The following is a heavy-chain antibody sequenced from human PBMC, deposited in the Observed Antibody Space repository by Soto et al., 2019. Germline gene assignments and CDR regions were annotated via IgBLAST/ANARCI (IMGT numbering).Heavy chain of an antibody. V-gene: IGHV1-69*13. CDR1: GGTFSSYA. Sequence: ASVKVSCKASGGTFSSYAISWVRQAPGQGLEWMGGIIPIFGTANYAQKFQGRVTITADESTSTAYMELSSLRSEDTAVYYCATIAAAGSRRIFAYYYYGMDVWGQGTTVTVSS. D-gene: IGHD6-13*01. CDR2: IIPIFGTA. CDR3: ATIAAAGSRRIFAYYYYGMDV. J-gene: IGHJ6*02.